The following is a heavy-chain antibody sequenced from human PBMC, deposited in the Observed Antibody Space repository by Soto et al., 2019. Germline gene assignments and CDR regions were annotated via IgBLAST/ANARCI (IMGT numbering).Heavy chain of an antibody. CDR1: GYGFSDYW. Sequence: PGESLKISCEGSGYGFSDYWIGWVRQMPGKGLGWMGIIYPGDSDTRYSPSFRGQVTISADKSVSTAYLQWSSLKASDTAIYYCARALTGTIHPHYFDSWGRGTLVTVSS. D-gene: IGHD1-7*01. CDR2: IYPGDSDT. V-gene: IGHV5-51*01. CDR3: ARALTGTIHPHYFDS. J-gene: IGHJ4*02.